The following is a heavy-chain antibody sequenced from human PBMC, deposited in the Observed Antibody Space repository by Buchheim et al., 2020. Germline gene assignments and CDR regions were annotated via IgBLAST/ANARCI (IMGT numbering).Heavy chain of an antibody. V-gene: IGHV3-23*01. CDR1: GFTFSSYA. Sequence: EVQLLESGGGLVQPGGSLRLSCAASGFTFSSYAMSWVRQAPGKGLEWVSAISGSGGSTYYADSVKGRFTISRDNSKNTLYLQMNSLRAEDTAVYDCAKDPVYDYVWGSYRYYFDYWGQGTL. CDR2: ISGSGGST. D-gene: IGHD3-16*02. J-gene: IGHJ4*02. CDR3: AKDPVYDYVWGSYRYYFDY.